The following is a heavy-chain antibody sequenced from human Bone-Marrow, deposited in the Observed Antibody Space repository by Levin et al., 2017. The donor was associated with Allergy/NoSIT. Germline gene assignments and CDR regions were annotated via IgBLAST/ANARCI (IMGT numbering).Heavy chain of an antibody. J-gene: IGHJ4*02. D-gene: IGHD6-13*01. CDR3: ATRLGRGYFFDF. CDR2: INPLFGTA. CDR1: GGTFSNYD. V-gene: IGHV1-69*06. Sequence: KISCKASGGTFSNYDMSWVRQAPGQGPGWMGGINPLFGTANYAQQFQGRVTITADTSTTTAYMEMSSLRSEDTAVYYCATRLGRGYFFDFWGQGTLVTVSS.